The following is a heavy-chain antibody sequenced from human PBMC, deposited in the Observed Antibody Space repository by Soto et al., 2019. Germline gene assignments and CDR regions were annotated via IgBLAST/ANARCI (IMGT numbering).Heavy chain of an antibody. J-gene: IGHJ4*02. CDR2: ISGSGGST. CDR1: GFTVSSYA. V-gene: IGHV3-23*01. D-gene: IGHD3-22*01. Sequence: GSMRLSCAASGFTVSSYAMSWVRQAPGKGLEWVSAISGSGGSTYYADSVKGRFTISRDNAKNTLYLHMNSLRAVDTAVYYCAIRASYYDMSGCVDYWGQGT. CDR3: AIRASYYDMSGCVDY.